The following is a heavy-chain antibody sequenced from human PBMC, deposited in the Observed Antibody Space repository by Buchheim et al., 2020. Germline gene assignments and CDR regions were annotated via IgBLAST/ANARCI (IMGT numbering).Heavy chain of an antibody. CDR1: GFPLTNYY. D-gene: IGHD3-3*01. CDR2: INPSGGVT. Sequence: QGQLVQSGAEMKMPGASAIVSCRASGFPLTNYYIHWVRQAPGQGLEWVGRINPSGGVTIYAQRFQGRVTITRDTSTSTVDMELRSLRSDASAVYFCAREGNDFWSGYAVFYGMDVWGQGTT. CDR3: AREGNDFWSGYAVFYGMDV. V-gene: IGHV1-46*01. J-gene: IGHJ6*02.